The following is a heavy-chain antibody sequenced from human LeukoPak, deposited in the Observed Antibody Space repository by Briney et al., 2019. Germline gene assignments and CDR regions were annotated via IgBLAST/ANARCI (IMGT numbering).Heavy chain of an antibody. Sequence: PGGSLRLSCAASGFTFSSYAMSWVRQAPGKGLEWVSAISGSGGSTYYADSMKGRFTISRDNSKNTLYLHMNSLRAEDTAVYYCAKGQLWSGVAYFDYWGQGTLATVSS. J-gene: IGHJ4*02. D-gene: IGHD3-10*01. CDR1: GFTFSSYA. CDR2: ISGSGGST. CDR3: AKGQLWSGVAYFDY. V-gene: IGHV3-23*01.